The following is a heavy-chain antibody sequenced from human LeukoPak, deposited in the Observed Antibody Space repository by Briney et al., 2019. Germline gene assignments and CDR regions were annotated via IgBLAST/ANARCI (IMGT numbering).Heavy chain of an antibody. CDR2: ISSNSKYT. Sequence: GGSLRLSCAASGFSFSDYYMSWIRQAPGKGLEWVSYISSNSKYTNYADSVKGRFTISRDNAKNSLYLLMNSLRAEDTAVYYCARELITAAASLFDNWGQGTLVTVSS. D-gene: IGHD6-13*01. CDR3: ARELITAAASLFDN. CDR1: GFSFSDYY. V-gene: IGHV3-11*05. J-gene: IGHJ4*02.